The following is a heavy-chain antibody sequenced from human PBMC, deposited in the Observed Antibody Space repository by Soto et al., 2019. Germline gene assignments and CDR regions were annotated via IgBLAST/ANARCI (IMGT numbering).Heavy chain of an antibody. D-gene: IGHD6-19*01. CDR1: GYTFTGYY. CDR3: ARHVGSGWWDFDY. Sequence: GASVKVSCKASGYTFTGYYMHWVRQAPGQGLEWMGWISAYNGNTNYAQKLQGRVTMTTDTSTSTAYMELRSLRSDDTAVYYCARHVGSGWWDFDYWGQGTLVTVSS. J-gene: IGHJ4*02. V-gene: IGHV1-18*04. CDR2: ISAYNGNT.